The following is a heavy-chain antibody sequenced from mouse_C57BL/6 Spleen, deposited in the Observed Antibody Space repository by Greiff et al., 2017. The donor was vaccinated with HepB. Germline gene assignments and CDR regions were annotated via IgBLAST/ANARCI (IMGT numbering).Heavy chain of an antibody. CDR1: GYTFTSYW. V-gene: IGHV1-50*01. Sequence: QVQLQQPGAELVKPGASVKLSCKASGYTFTSYWMQWVKQRPGQGLEWIGEIDPSDSYTNYNQKFKGKATLTVDPSSSTAYMQLSSLTSEDSAVYYCARRGYYYFDYWGQGTTLTVSS. CDR2: IDPSDSYT. CDR3: ARRGYYYFDY. J-gene: IGHJ2*01.